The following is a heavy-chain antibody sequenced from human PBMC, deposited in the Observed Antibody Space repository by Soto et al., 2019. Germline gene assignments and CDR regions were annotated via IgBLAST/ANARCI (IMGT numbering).Heavy chain of an antibody. CDR2: IVVGSGNT. D-gene: IGHD2-8*01. Sequence: KCSCNASGFTFTSSAVQWVRQARGQRLDCIGWIVVGSGNTNYAQKFQERVTITRDMSTSTAYMEMSSLRSEDTAVYYCAAILGYCTNGVCYPGSWNYYFDYWG. CDR3: AAILGYCTNGVCYPGSWNYYFDY. J-gene: IGHJ4*01. V-gene: IGHV1-58*01. CDR1: GFTFTSSA.